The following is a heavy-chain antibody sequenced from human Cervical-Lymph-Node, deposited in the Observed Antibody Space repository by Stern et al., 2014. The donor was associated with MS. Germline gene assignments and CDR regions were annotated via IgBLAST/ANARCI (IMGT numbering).Heavy chain of an antibody. D-gene: IGHD6-13*01. CDR3: IAGAAAGPGGDY. V-gene: IGHV3-49*04. CDR1: GFTFGDYA. Sequence: EVQLVEYGGGLVQPGRSLRLSCTASGFTFGDYAMSWVRQAPGKGLEWVGFIRSKAYGGTTEYAASVKGRFTISRDDSKSIAYLQMNSLKTEDTAVYYCIAGAAAGPGGDYWGQGTLVTVSS. CDR2: IRSKAYGGTT. J-gene: IGHJ4*02.